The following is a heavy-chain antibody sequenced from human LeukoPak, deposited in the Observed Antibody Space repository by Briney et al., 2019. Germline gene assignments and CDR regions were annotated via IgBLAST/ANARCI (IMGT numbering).Heavy chain of an antibody. CDR3: ARDPTARPYGSGSFDF. V-gene: IGHV3-7*01. D-gene: IGHD3-10*01. J-gene: IGHJ4*02. CDR1: GFTFSTYW. Sequence: GGSLRLSCAASGFTFSTYWMNWVRQAPGKGLEWVANIKQDGSEKYYVDSVKGRFTISRDNAKNSLFLQMKSLRADDTAVYYCARDPTARPYGSGSFDFWGQGTLITVSS. CDR2: IKQDGSEK.